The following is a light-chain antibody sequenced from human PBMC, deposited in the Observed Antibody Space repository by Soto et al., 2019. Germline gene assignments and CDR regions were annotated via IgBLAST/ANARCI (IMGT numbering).Light chain of an antibody. Sequence: IVMTQSPLSLPVTPGEPASISCRSSQSLLHSNGYNYLDWYLQKPGQSPQLLIYLGSNRASGVPDRFSGSGSGTDFTLKISRVEAEDVGVYYCMQALTFGGGTKVEIK. CDR1: QSLLHSNGYNY. CDR2: LGS. V-gene: IGKV2-28*01. J-gene: IGKJ4*01. CDR3: MQALT.